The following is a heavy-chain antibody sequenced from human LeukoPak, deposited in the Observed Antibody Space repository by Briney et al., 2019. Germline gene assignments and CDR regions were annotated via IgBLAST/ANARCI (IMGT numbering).Heavy chain of an antibody. CDR1: GGTFSNYA. CDR2: IIPIFGTA. J-gene: IGHJ3*02. V-gene: IGHV1-69*06. Sequence: GASVKVSCKASGGTFSNYAFSWVRQAPGQGLEWMGGIIPIFGTANYAQKFQGRVTITADKSTSTAYMELSRLRSDDTAVYYCARARSMVRGVIRDAFDIWGQGTMVTVSS. D-gene: IGHD3-10*01. CDR3: ARARSMVRGVIRDAFDI.